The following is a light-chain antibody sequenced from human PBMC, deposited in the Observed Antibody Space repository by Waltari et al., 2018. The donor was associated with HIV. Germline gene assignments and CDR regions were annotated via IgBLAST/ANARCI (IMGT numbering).Light chain of an antibody. Sequence: QSVLTQPPSASGTPGQRVTIPCSGSYSNIGSRIANVRWYQQPPGAAPKLLIYRNSQRPSGFPDRFSGSKSGTSASLAISAIQSEDEADYYCAIWDGLNGWVSGGGTRVTVL. CDR2: RNS. CDR3: AIWDGLNGWV. CDR1: YSNIGSRI. V-gene: IGLV1-44*01. J-gene: IGLJ3*02.